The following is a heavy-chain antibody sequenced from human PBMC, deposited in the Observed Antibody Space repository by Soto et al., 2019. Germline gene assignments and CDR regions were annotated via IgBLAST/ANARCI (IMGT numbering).Heavy chain of an antibody. CDR1: GGTFDHAA. J-gene: IGHJ4*02. Sequence: QVQLVQSGAEVKKPGSSVKVSCEAPGGTFDHAAITWVRQAPGQGLEWVGGINPMFNSTHYAQKFQGRVTITADAVTSTAFMGLRGLTSDVTAVYYCARQIFAADYWGQGTLLVVSS. CDR2: INPMFNST. CDR3: ARQIFAADY. V-gene: IGHV1-69*01. D-gene: IGHD3-9*01.